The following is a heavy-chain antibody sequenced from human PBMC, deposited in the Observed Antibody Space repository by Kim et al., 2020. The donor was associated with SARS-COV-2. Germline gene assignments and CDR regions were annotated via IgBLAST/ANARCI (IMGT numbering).Heavy chain of an antibody. J-gene: IGHJ5*02. CDR1: GYTFTSYG. V-gene: IGHV1-18*01. CDR2: ISAYNGNT. CDR3: ARSIRPMYYYDSSGPHEGFDP. Sequence: ASVKVSCKASGYTFTSYGISWVRQAPGQGLEWMGWISAYNGNTNYAQKLQGRVTMTTDTSTSTVYMELRSLRSDDTAVYYCARSIRPMYYYDSSGPHEGFDPWGQGTLVTVSS. D-gene: IGHD3-22*01.